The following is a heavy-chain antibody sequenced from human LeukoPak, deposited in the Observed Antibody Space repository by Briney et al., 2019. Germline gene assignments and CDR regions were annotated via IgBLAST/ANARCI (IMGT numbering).Heavy chain of an antibody. CDR2: IIPIFGTA. V-gene: IGHV1-69*13. CDR3: ARDRDCSGGSCYARHDAFDI. J-gene: IGHJ3*02. Sequence: SVKVSCKASGGTFSSYAISWVRQAPGQGLEWMARIIPIFGTANYAQKFQGRVTITADESTSTAYMELSSLRSEDTAVYYCARDRDCSGGSCYARHDAFDIWGQGTMVTVSS. CDR1: GGTFSSYA. D-gene: IGHD2-15*01.